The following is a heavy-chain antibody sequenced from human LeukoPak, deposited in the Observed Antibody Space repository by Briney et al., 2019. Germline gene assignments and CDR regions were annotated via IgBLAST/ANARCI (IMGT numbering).Heavy chain of an antibody. CDR2: ISWNSGSI. V-gene: IGHV3-9*01. CDR1: GFTFDDYA. Sequence: GGSLRLSCAASGFTFDDYAMHWVRQAPGKGLEWVSGISWNSGSIGYADSVKGRFTISRDNAKNSLYLQMNSLRAEDTAVYYCARGGGQQLVPYYYYYMDVWGKGTTVTVSS. D-gene: IGHD6-13*01. CDR3: ARGGGQQLVPYYYYYMDV. J-gene: IGHJ6*03.